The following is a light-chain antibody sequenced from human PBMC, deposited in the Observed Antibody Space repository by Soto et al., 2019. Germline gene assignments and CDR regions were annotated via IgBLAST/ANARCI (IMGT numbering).Light chain of an antibody. CDR2: GAS. V-gene: IGKV3-20*01. CDR3: QQYAISWT. CDR1: QSVSSSY. J-gene: IGKJ1*01. Sequence: EIVLTQSPGTLSLSPGERATVACRASQSVSSSYLAWYQQKPGQAPRLLIYGASSRATGIPDRFSGSGSGTDFTLTISRLEPEDFAVYYCQQYAISWTFGQGTKVDI.